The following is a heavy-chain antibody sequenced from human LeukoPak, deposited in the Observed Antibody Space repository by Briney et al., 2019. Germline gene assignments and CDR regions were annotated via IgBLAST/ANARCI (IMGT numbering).Heavy chain of an antibody. D-gene: IGHD3-10*01. Sequence: GGSLRLSCAASGFTFSSYGMNWVRQAPGKGLEWVSYISSSGSTIYYADSVKGRFTISRDDAKNSLSLQMNSLRAEDTAVYYCARSGIKMVRGVIIKSPYHMDVWGKGTTVTVSS. CDR2: ISSSGSTI. CDR3: ARSGIKMVRGVIIKSPYHMDV. J-gene: IGHJ6*03. CDR1: GFTFSSYG. V-gene: IGHV3-48*04.